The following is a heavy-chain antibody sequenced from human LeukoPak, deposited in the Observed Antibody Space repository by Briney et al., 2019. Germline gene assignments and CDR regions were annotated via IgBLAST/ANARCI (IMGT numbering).Heavy chain of an antibody. D-gene: IGHD3-22*01. V-gene: IGHV4-38-2*02. CDR3: ARENYYDSCGYVY. CDR1: GFTFSGYG. CDR2: IYYSGST. J-gene: IGHJ4*02. Sequence: PGGTLRLSCAGSGFTFSGYGLSWVRQAPGKGLEWIGSIYYSGSTYYNPSLKSRITMSVDTSKNQFSLRLSSVTAADTAVYYCARENYYDSCGYVYWGQGTLVTASS.